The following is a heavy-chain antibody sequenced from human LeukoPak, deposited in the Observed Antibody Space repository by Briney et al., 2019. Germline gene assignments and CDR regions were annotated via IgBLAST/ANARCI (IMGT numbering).Heavy chain of an antibody. V-gene: IGHV3-9*03. Sequence: PGRSLRLSCAASGFTFDDYAMHWVRQAPGKGLEWVSGISWNSGFIGYADSVKGRFTISRDNAKNSLYLQMNSLRAEDMALYYCAKDMGAGRYSYGYYFDYWGQGTLVTVSS. D-gene: IGHD5-18*01. J-gene: IGHJ4*02. CDR3: AKDMGAGRYSYGYYFDY. CDR2: ISWNSGFI. CDR1: GFTFDDYA.